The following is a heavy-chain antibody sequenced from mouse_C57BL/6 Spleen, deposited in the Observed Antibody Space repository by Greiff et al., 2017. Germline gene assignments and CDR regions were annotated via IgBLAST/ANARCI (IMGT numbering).Heavy chain of an antibody. CDR1: GYSITSGYY. J-gene: IGHJ2*01. D-gene: IGHD4-1*01. CDR2: ISYDGSN. CDR3: ERESWDGDY. V-gene: IGHV3-6*01. Sequence: EVKLLESGPGLVKPSQSLSLTCSVTGYSITSGYYWNWIRQFPGNKLEWMGYISYDGSNNYNPSLKNRISITRDTSKNQFFLKLNSVDTEDTATYYCERESWDGDYWGQGTTLTVSS.